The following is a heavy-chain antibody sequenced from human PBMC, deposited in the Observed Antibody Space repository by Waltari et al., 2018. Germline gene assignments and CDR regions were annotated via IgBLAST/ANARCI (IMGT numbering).Heavy chain of an antibody. CDR3: ATSGYYPYYYYYYMDV. D-gene: IGHD3-22*01. CDR1: GFTFSSYA. J-gene: IGHJ6*03. CDR2: ISGSGGST. Sequence: EVQLVESGGGFEQPGGSMRLSCAASGFTFSSYAMSWVRHAPGKGLEWVSAISGSGGSTYYADSVKGRFTISRDNSKNTLYLQMNSLRAEDTAVYYCATSGYYPYYYYYYMDVWGKGTTVTVSS. V-gene: IGHV3-23*04.